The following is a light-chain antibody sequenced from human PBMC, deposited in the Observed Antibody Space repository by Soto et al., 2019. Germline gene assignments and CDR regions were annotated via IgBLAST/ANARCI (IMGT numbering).Light chain of an antibody. CDR1: SSDVGGYDF. CDR2: DVV. V-gene: IGLV2-14*01. CDR3: SSYSSSTPYAV. Sequence: QSVLTQPASVSGSLGQSITISCTGTSSDVGGYDFVSWYQQHPGKAPKLIIFDVVNRPSGVSDRFSASKSGNTATLTISGLQAEDEADYYCSSYSSSTPYAVFGGGTQLTVL. J-gene: IGLJ7*01.